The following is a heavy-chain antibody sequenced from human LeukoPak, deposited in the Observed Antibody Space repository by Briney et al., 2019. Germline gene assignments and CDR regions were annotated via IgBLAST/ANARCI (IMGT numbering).Heavy chain of an antibody. V-gene: IGHV4-34*01. D-gene: IGHD6-19*01. Sequence: PSETLSLTCTVYGGSFSGYYWSWIRQPPGKGLEWLGEINHSGSTNYNPSLKSRVTISVDTSKNQFSLKLNSVTAADTAVYYCARRYSSGWYGNWFDPWGQGTLVTVSS. J-gene: IGHJ5*02. CDR2: INHSGST. CDR1: GGSFSGYY. CDR3: ARRYSSGWYGNWFDP.